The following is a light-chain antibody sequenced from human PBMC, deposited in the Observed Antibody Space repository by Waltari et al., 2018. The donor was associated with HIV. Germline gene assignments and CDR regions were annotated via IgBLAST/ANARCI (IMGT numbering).Light chain of an antibody. CDR3: QQYGSSSPNT. J-gene: IGKJ2*01. CDR2: DAA. Sequence: IVLTQSPGTLSLSPGESATLSCRASQSVPSNYLAWYQQQPSQPPRLLIFDAASRTYGIPDRISGSGSATNFTTTISSLEPQDFARYYCQQYGSSSPNTFGQGTKVEI. CDR1: QSVPSNY. V-gene: IGKV3-20*01.